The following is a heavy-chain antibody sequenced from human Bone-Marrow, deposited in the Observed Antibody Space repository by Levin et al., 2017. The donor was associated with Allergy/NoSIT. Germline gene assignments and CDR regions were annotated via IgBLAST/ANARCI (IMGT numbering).Heavy chain of an antibody. CDR1: GFTFTNYA. V-gene: IGHV3-30-3*01. CDR3: ARDGTIFACGAVGGLFDY. Sequence: GGSLRLSSAASGFTFTNYAMHWVRQAPGKGLEWVAVISYDGSNKYYADSVKGRFTISRDNSKNTLYLQMNSLRAEDTAVYYWARDGTIFACGAVGGLFDYWGQGTLVTVSS. D-gene: IGHD6-19*01. J-gene: IGHJ4*02. CDR2: ISYDGSNK.